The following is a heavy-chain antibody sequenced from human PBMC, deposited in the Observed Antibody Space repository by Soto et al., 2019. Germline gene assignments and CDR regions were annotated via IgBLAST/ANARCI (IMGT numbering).Heavy chain of an antibody. CDR3: VRLIGNSWLDS. D-gene: IGHD3-16*01. J-gene: IGHJ5*01. V-gene: IGHV4-4*02. CDR2: IYHSGST. Sequence: PSETLSLTCAVSGGSISSSNWWSWVRQPPGKGLEWIGEIYHSGSTNYNPSLKSRVTILVDKSNNQLSLQLNSLTSDDTAVYYCVRLIGNSWLDSWGQGTLVTVSS. CDR1: GGSISSSNW.